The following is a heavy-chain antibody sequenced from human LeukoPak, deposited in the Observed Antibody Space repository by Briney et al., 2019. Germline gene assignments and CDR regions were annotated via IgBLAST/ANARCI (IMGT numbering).Heavy chain of an antibody. D-gene: IGHD2-2*01. V-gene: IGHV4-4*07. Sequence: SETLSLTCTVSGGSISSYYWSWIRQPAGKGLEWIGRIYTSGSTNYNPSLKSRVTISVDTSKNQFSLKLSSVTAADTAVYYCARRIVEYQLPTNFDYWGQGTLVTVSS. CDR1: GGSISSYY. CDR2: IYTSGST. CDR3: ARRIVEYQLPTNFDY. J-gene: IGHJ4*02.